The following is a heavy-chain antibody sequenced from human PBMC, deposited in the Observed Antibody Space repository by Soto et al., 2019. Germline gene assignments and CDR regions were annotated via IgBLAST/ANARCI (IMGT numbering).Heavy chain of an antibody. D-gene: IGHD3-10*01. CDR1: GFIFNRYG. CDR3: ARDADGNDGTGGGMDV. J-gene: IGHJ6*02. CDR2: IWHDGSKK. Sequence: QAQLVESGGDVVQPGTSLRLSCAVSGFIFNRYGMHWVRQAPGKGLEWVAVIWHDGSKKLYADSVRGRFTISRDDSKNTLFLQMNSLGVDDTAVYYGARDADGNDGTGGGMDVWGQGTTVTASS. V-gene: IGHV3-33*01.